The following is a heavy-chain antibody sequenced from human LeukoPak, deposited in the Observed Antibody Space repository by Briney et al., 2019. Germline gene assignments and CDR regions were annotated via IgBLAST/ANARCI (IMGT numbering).Heavy chain of an antibody. CDR2: IYYSGST. Sequence: SETLSLTCTVSGGSISSYYWSWIRQPPGKGLEWIGYIYYSGSTYYNPSLKSRVTISVDTSKNQFSLKLSSVTAADTAVYYCARHLLLRDYFDWLLYEYYFDYWGQGTLVTVSS. CDR3: ARHLLLRDYFDWLLYEYYFDY. J-gene: IGHJ4*02. D-gene: IGHD3-9*01. CDR1: GGSISSYY. V-gene: IGHV4-59*08.